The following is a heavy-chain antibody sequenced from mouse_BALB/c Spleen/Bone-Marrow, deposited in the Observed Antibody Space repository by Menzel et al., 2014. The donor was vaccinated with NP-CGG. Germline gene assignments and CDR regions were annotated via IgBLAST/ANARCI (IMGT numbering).Heavy chain of an antibody. CDR2: ISTYYGDA. V-gene: IGHV1S137*01. D-gene: IGHD2-4*01. Sequence: VKLQESGAELVRPGVSVKISCKGSGYTFTDYTMHWVKQSHAKRLEWIGVISTYYGDASYNQKFKGKATMTVDKSSSTAYMELARLTSEDSAIYYCARVITTGYYGMDYWGQGTSVTVSS. CDR1: GYTFTDYT. CDR3: ARVITTGYYGMDY. J-gene: IGHJ4*01.